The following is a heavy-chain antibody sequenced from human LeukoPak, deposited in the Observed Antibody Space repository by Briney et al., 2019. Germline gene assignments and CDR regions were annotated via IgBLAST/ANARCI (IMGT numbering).Heavy chain of an antibody. D-gene: IGHD4-17*01. CDR1: GYTFTSYD. Sequence: ASVKVSCKASGYTFTSYDINWVRQATGQGLEWMGWMNPNRGNTGYAQKFQGRVTMTRNTSISTAYMELSSLRSEDTAVYYCARGPSGDEHFDYWGQGTLVTVSS. V-gene: IGHV1-8*01. CDR3: ARGPSGDEHFDY. J-gene: IGHJ4*02. CDR2: MNPNRGNT.